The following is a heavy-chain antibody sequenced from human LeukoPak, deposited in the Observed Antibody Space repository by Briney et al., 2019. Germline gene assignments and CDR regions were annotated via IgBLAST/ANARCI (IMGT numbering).Heavy chain of an antibody. CDR1: GFPFSSYS. J-gene: IGHJ4*02. V-gene: IGHV3-7*01. CDR3: ARDSTIFGVVTNDY. Sequence: AGGSLRLSCAASGFPFSSYSMHWVRQAPGKGLEWVANIKQDGSEKYYVDSVKGRFTISRDNAKNSLYLQMNSLRAEDTAVYYCARDSTIFGVVTNDYWGQGTLVTVSS. D-gene: IGHD3-3*01. CDR2: IKQDGSEK.